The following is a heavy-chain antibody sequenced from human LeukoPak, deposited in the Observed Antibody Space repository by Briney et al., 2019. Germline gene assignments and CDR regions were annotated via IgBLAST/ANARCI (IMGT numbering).Heavy chain of an antibody. Sequence: SETLSLTCAVYGGSFSCYYWSWIPQPPAKGLEWIGEINHSGSTNYNPSLKSRVTISVDTSNNQFSLKLSSVTAADTAGYYCARGYDYVWGSYRHAAWYVDYWGQGPLITVSS. J-gene: IGHJ4*02. CDR1: GGSFSCYY. V-gene: IGHV4-34*01. D-gene: IGHD3-16*02. CDR3: ARGYDYVWGSYRHAAWYVDY. CDR2: INHSGST.